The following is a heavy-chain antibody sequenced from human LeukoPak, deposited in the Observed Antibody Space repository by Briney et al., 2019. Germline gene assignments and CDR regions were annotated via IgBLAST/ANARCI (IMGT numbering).Heavy chain of an antibody. CDR1: GFTFSSYA. CDR2: ISYDGSTK. D-gene: IGHD2-8*02. Sequence: GGSLRLSCAASGFTFSSYAMHWVRQAPGKGLEWAAVISYDGSTKYYADSVKGRFTISRDNPKNTLYLQMNSLRAEDTAVYYCARDGMTGGSFDYWGQGTLVTVSS. V-gene: IGHV3-30*04. J-gene: IGHJ4*02. CDR3: ARDGMTGGSFDY.